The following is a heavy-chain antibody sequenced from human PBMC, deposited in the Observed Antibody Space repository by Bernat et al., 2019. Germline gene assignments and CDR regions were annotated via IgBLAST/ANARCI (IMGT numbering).Heavy chain of an antibody. CDR2: INPSGGST. CDR1: GYTFTSYY. CDR3: AREMRSPARMVRGAPLPDYYYYYGMDV. Sequence: QVQLVQSGAEVKKPGASVKVSCKASGYTFTSYYMHWVRQAPGQGLEWMGIINPSGGSTSYAQKFQGRVTMTRDTSTSTVYMELSSLRSEDTAVYYCAREMRSPARMVRGAPLPDYYYYYGMDVWGQGTTVTVSS. D-gene: IGHD3-10*01. J-gene: IGHJ6*02. V-gene: IGHV1-46*03.